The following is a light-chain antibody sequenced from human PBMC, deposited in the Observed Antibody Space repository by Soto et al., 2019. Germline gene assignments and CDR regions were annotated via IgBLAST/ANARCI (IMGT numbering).Light chain of an antibody. V-gene: IGKV3-20*01. J-gene: IGKJ2*01. CDR3: HQYDNAPQT. Sequence: EIVLMQSTGILSLSPGDRATLSCRASQSLRRTYIAWYQQKLGQAPRVVIYGASNRATGIPDRFSGSGSGTDFSLTISRLEPEDFAVYYCHQYDNAPQTFGQGTKVDIK. CDR2: GAS. CDR1: QSLRRTY.